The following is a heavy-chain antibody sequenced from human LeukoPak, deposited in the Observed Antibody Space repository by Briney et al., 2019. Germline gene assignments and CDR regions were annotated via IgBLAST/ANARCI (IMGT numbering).Heavy chain of an antibody. CDR1: GYTFTSYY. CDR2: INPSGGST. J-gene: IGHJ6*03. Sequence: ASVKVSCKASGYTFTSYYMHWVRQAPGQGLEWMGIINPSGGSTSYAQKFQGRVTMTRDMSTSTVYMELSSLRSEDTAVYYCARDGYSSSWYGYYYYMDVWGKGTTVTVSS. CDR3: ARDGYSSSWYGYYYYMDV. V-gene: IGHV1-46*01. D-gene: IGHD6-13*01.